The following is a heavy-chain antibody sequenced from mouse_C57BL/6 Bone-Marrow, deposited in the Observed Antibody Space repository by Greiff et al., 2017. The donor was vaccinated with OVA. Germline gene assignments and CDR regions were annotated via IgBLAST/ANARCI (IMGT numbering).Heavy chain of an antibody. CDR3: TRKEGGNAMDY. CDR1: VYTFTDYE. J-gene: IGHJ4*01. V-gene: IGHV1-15*01. CDR2: IDPETGGT. Sequence: QVQLQQSGAELVRPGASVTLSCKASVYTFTDYEMHWVKQTPVHGLEWIGAIDPETGGTAYNQKFKGKAILTADKSSSTAYMELRSLTSEDSAVYYCTRKEGGNAMDYWGQGTSVTVSS.